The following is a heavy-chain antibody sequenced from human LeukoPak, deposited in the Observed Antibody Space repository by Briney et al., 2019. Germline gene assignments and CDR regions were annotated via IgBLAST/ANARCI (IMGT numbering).Heavy chain of an antibody. CDR1: GFTFSSYA. CDR3: ARDIDNGDYVVY. D-gene: IGHD4-17*01. Sequence: GGSLRLSCAASGFTFSSYAMSWVRQAPGMGLEWVASIGSSGDITYHADSVKGPFTTSRDNSKNTLYLQTNSLRAEDTAVYSCARDIDNGDYVVYWGQGTLVTVSS. V-gene: IGHV3-23*01. CDR2: IGSSGDIT. J-gene: IGHJ4*02.